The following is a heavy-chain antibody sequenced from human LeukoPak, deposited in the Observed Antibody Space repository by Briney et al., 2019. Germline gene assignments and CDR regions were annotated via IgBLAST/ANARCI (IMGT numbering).Heavy chain of an antibody. CDR2: INPNSGGT. CDR3: ARPPIRLAAHFTWGY. CDR1: GYTFTGYY. V-gene: IGHV1-2*02. J-gene: IGHJ4*02. Sequence: ASVKVSCKASGYTFTGYYMHWVRQAPGQGLEWMGWINPNSGGTNYAQKFQGRVTMTRDTSISTAYMELSRLRSDDTAVYYCARPPIRLAAHFTWGYWGQGTLVTVSS. D-gene: IGHD2-15*01.